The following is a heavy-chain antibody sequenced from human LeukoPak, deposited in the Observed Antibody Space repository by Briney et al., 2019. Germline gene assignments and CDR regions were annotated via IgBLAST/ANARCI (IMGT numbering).Heavy chain of an antibody. Sequence: GGSLRLSCAASGFTVSSNYMSWVRQAPGKGLEWVSAISGSGGSTYYADSVKGRFTISRDNSKNTLYLQMNSLRAEDTAVYYCAKDLYRSWPEAGDWGQGTLVTVSS. V-gene: IGHV3-23*01. CDR1: GFTVSSNY. J-gene: IGHJ4*02. D-gene: IGHD4-11*01. CDR2: ISGSGGST. CDR3: AKDLYRSWPEAGD.